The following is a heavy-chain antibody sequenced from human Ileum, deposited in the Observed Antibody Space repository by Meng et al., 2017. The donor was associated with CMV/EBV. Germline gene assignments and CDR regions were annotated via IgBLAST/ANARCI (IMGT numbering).Heavy chain of an antibody. CDR1: GFTFNSYW. J-gene: IGHJ4*02. D-gene: IGHD4-11*01. CDR2: IKEDETET. CDR3: ARGAVTTAH. Sequence: RLSCEASGFTFNSYWMTWVRQAPGKGLEWVANIKEDETETYYVDSVKGRFTISRDNAKNSVHLQMNSLRAEDTAVYYCARGAVTTAHWGQGTLVTVSS. V-gene: IGHV3-7*01.